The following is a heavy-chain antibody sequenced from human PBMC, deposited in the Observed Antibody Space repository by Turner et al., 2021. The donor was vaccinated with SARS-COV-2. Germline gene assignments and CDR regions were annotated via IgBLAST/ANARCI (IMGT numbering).Heavy chain of an antibody. CDR3: AGEVVAATRPYYYGMDV. CDR1: GGSISSSSYY. D-gene: IGHD2-15*01. J-gene: IGHJ6*02. V-gene: IGHV4-39*02. CDR2: IYYSGST. Sequence: QLQLQESGPGLVKPSATLSLRCTVSGGSISSSSYYWGWIRQPPGKGLEWVGNIYYSGSTYYNPSLKSRVTISVDTSKNQFSLKLSSVTAADTAVYYCAGEVVAATRPYYYGMDVWGQGTTVTVSS.